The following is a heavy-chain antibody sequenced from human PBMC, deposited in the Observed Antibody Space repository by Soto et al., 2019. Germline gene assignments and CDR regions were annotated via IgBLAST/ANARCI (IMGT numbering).Heavy chain of an antibody. V-gene: IGHV3-7*03. D-gene: IGHD5-12*01. CDR3: ATALRGATPDY. CDR2: INLDGSGR. CDR1: GFSFSDYW. J-gene: IGHJ4*02. Sequence: VQLVESGGGLVQPGGSLRLSCAASGFSFSDYWMNWVRQAPGKGLEWVATINLDGSGRYYVDSVKGRFTISRDNAKSSMFLQMDSLRAEDTAVYYRATALRGATPDYWGQGTLVTVSS.